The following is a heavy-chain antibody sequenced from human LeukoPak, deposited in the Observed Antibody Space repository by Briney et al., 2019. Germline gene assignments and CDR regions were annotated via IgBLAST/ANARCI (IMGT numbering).Heavy chain of an antibody. D-gene: IGHD2-15*01. CDR2: INHSGST. CDR1: GGSFSGDY. Sequence: SETLSLTCAVYGGSFSGDYWSWIRQPPGKGLEWIGEINHSGSTNYNPSLKSRVTISVDTSKNQFSLKLSSVTAADTAVYYCARGKVVAAVRYWGQGTLVTVSS. V-gene: IGHV4-34*01. J-gene: IGHJ4*02. CDR3: ARGKVVAAVRY.